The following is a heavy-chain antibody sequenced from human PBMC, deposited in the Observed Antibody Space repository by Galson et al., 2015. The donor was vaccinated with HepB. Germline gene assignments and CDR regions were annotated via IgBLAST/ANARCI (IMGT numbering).Heavy chain of an antibody. V-gene: IGHV3-9*01. D-gene: IGHD5-18*01. Sequence: SLRLSCAASGFTFDDYAMHWVRQAPGKGLEWVSGISWNSGSIGYADSVKGRFTISRDNAKNSLYLQMNSLRAEDTALYYCAKDNSYGYNYFDYWGQGTLVTVSS. CDR2: ISWNSGSI. J-gene: IGHJ4*02. CDR3: AKDNSYGYNYFDY. CDR1: GFTFDDYA.